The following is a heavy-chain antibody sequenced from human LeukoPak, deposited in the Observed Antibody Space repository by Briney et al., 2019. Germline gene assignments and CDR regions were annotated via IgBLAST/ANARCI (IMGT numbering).Heavy chain of an antibody. CDR1: GFTFSGYP. D-gene: IGHD3-3*01. CDR2: ISYDGSNK. CDR3: ARGPTYYDFWSGYSTTPNHNWFDP. J-gene: IGHJ5*02. Sequence: GGSLRLSCAASGFTFSGYPIHWVRQAPGKGLEWVAVISYDGSNKYYADSVKGRFTISRDNSKNTLYLQMNSLRAEDTAVYYCARGPTYYDFWSGYSTTPNHNWFDPWGQGTLVTVSS. V-gene: IGHV3-30-3*01.